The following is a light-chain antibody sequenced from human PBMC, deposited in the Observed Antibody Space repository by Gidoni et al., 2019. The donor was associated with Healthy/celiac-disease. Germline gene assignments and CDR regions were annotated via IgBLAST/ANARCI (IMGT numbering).Light chain of an antibody. CDR1: QSVSSY. CDR3: QQRSNWPRIYT. Sequence: EIVLTQSPATLSLSPGERATLSCRASQSVSSYLAWYQQKPGQTPRLLIYDASNRATGIPARFSGSGSGTDFTLTISSREPEDFAVYYCQQRSNWPRIYTFGQGTKLEIK. V-gene: IGKV3-11*01. CDR2: DAS. J-gene: IGKJ2*01.